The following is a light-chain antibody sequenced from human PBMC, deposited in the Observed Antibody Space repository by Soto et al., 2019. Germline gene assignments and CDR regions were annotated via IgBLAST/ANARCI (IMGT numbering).Light chain of an antibody. CDR1: QSVGSK. CDR2: DAF. CDR3: QQYNNWPPLT. J-gene: IGKJ4*02. Sequence: EVVMTQSPATLSVSPGERATLSCRASQSVGSKLAWYQQKPGQAPRLFIVDAFTRATGIPARFSGSGSGTEFTLFISSLQSEEFAVYYCQQYNNWPPLTFGGGTKVEI. V-gene: IGKV3-15*01.